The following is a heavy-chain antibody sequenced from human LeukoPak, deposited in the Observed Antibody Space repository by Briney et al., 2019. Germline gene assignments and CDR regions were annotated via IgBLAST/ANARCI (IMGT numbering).Heavy chain of an antibody. Sequence: GASVKVSCKASGGTFNRYAISWVRQAPGQGLEWMGGIIPIFSTTNYAQKFQGRVTITADESTSTAYMELSSLRSEDTAIYYCARDYCSSTSCYPLGGYWFDPWGQGTLVTVSS. CDR2: IIPIFSTT. D-gene: IGHD2-2*01. J-gene: IGHJ5*02. CDR1: GGTFNRYA. V-gene: IGHV1-69*01. CDR3: ARDYCSSTSCYPLGGYWFDP.